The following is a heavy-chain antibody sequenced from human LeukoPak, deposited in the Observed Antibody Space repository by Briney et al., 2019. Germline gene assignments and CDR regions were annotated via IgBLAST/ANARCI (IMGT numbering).Heavy chain of an antibody. D-gene: IGHD3-10*01. V-gene: IGHV3-48*03. J-gene: IGHJ5*02. CDR1: GFTFSSYE. Sequence: PGGSLRLSCAASGFTFSSYEMNWVRQAPGKGLEWVSYISSSGSTIYYADSVKGRFTISRDNAKNSLYLQMNSLRAEDTAVYYCARPLMYYSGSETYFWFDPWGQGTLVTVSS. CDR2: ISSSGSTI. CDR3: ARPLMYYSGSETYFWFDP.